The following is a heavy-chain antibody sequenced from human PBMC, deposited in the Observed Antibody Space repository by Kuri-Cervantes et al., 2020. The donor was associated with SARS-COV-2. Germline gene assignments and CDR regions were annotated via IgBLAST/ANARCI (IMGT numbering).Heavy chain of an antibody. V-gene: IGHV4-34*01. CDR1: GGSFSGYY. CDR2: ITHSGST. D-gene: IGHD2-21*02. CDR3: ARAYCGGDCYSGGYYYYYGMDV. J-gene: IGHJ6*02. Sequence: SETLSLTCGVYGGSFSGYYWSWIRQPPGKGLEWIGEITHSGSTNYNPSLRSRVTISVDTSKNQFSLKLSSVTAADTAVYYCARAYCGGDCYSGGYYYYYGMDVRGQGTTVTVSS.